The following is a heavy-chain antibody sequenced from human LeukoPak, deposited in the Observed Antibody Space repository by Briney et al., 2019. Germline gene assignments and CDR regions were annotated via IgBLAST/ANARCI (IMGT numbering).Heavy chain of an antibody. J-gene: IGHJ6*03. Sequence: SETLSLTCTASGGSISSSSYYWGWIRQPPGKGLEWIGSIYYSGSTYYNPSLKSRVTISVDTSKNQFSLKLSSVTAADTAVYYCASFGVLMVYAIPDFHYMDVWGKGTTVTVSS. CDR1: GGSISSSSYY. D-gene: IGHD2-8*01. CDR2: IYYSGST. V-gene: IGHV4-39*01. CDR3: ASFGVLMVYAIPDFHYMDV.